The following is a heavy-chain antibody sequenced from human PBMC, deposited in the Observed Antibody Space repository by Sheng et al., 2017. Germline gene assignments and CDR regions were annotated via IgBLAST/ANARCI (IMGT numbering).Heavy chain of an antibody. CDR1: GGSISSSSYY. CDR2: SIIVGAT. V-gene: IGHV4-39*01. Sequence: QLQLQESGPGLVKPSETLSLTCTVSGGSISSSSYYWGWIRQPPGRGWSGLGVSIIVGATYYNPSLKSRVTISVDTSKNQFSLKLSSVTAADTAVYYCARRGVVGYFDYWGQGTLVTVSS. J-gene: IGHJ4*02. CDR3: ARRGVVGYFDY. D-gene: IGHD2-21*01.